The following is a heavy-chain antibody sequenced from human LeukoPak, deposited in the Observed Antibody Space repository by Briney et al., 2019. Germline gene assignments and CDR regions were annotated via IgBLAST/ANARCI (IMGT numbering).Heavy chain of an antibody. V-gene: IGHV1-18*01. D-gene: IGHD5-12*01. CDR1: GYTFTSYG. Sequence: WASVKVSCKASGYTFTSYGISWVRQAPGQGLEWMGWISAYNGNTNYAQKLQGRVTMTTDTSTSTAYMELTSLTSDDTAVYFCAREPRYSDYDRVLDYWGQGTLVTVSS. J-gene: IGHJ4*02. CDR3: AREPRYSDYDRVLDY. CDR2: ISAYNGNT.